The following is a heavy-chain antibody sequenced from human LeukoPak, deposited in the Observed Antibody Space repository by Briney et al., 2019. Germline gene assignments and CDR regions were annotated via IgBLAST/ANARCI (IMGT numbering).Heavy chain of an antibody. CDR1: GGSISSYY. D-gene: IGHD3-22*01. CDR3: AREIGDYYDSSGYRTYYFDY. Sequence: SETLSLTCTVSGGSISSYYWSWIRQPAGKGLEWIGRIYTSGSTNYNPSLKSRVTMSVDTSKNQNSLKLSSVTAADTGVYYCAREIGDYYDSSGYRTYYFDYWGQGTLVTVSS. J-gene: IGHJ4*02. CDR2: IYTSGST. V-gene: IGHV4-4*07.